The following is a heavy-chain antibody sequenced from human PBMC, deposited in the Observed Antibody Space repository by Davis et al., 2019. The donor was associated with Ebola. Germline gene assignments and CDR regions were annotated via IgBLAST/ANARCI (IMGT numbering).Heavy chain of an antibody. CDR3: ATEQARSSGWYGPGY. CDR1: GFSFSSYW. CDR2: IKQDGSEK. Sequence: GGSLRLSCAASGFSFSSYWMSWVRQAPGKGLEWVASIKQDGSEKYYVDSVKGRFTISRDNAKNSLYLQMNSLRAEDTAVYYCATEQARSSGWYGPGYWGQGTLVTVSS. J-gene: IGHJ4*02. V-gene: IGHV3-7*03. D-gene: IGHD6-19*01.